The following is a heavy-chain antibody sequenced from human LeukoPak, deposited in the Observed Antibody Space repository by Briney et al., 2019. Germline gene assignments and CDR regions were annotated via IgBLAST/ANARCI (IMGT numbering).Heavy chain of an antibody. Sequence: PGGSLRLSCVASGFTFRSFSMNWVRQAPGKGLEWVSSISSSSTYIYYADLVKGRFTISRDNAKNLLYLQMNSLRVEDTAVYYCARAEGSGSSFDYWGQGTLVTVSS. CDR3: ARAEGSGSSFDY. V-gene: IGHV3-21*01. J-gene: IGHJ4*02. CDR1: GFTFRSFS. D-gene: IGHD3-10*01. CDR2: ISSSSTYI.